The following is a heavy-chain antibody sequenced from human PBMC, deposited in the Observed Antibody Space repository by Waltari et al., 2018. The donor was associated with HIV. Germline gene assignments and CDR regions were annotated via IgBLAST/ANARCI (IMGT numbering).Heavy chain of an antibody. CDR2: INTNTGNP. Sequence: GGQAPGKGREWMGWINTNTGNPTYAQGFTGRFVFSLDTSVTTAYLQISSLKAEDTAVYYCARYNNALGDVWGQGTTVIVSS. D-gene: IGHD1-20*01. V-gene: IGHV7-4-1*02. CDR3: ARYNNALGDV. J-gene: IGHJ6*02.